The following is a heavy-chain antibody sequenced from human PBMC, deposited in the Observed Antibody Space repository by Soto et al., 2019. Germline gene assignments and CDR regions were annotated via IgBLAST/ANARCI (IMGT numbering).Heavy chain of an antibody. CDR3: EADMTFGKVSVV. Sequence: QVQLVQSGAEVKKTGSSVKVSCKASGDTDTNYVISWVRQAPGQGLEWMGGIFPKFGTTYSAQKLQDRLTITADESTSTVYMQLSRPRLDATAVYYCEADMTFGKVSVVWGQGTTGTVSS. CDR2: IFPKFGTT. D-gene: IGHD3-16*01. V-gene: IGHV1-69*01. CDR1: GDTDTNYV. J-gene: IGHJ6*02.